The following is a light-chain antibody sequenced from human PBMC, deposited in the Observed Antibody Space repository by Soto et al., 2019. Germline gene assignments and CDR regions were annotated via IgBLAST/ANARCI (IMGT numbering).Light chain of an antibody. J-gene: IGLJ1*01. CDR1: SSDVGAYNY. V-gene: IGLV2-14*01. Sequence: QSVLTQPASVSGSPGQSITISCTGTSSDVGAYNYVSWYQQHPGKAPKLMIYEVSNRPSGVSNRFSGSKSGNTASLTISGLQAEDEADYYCGSYTGSSYVFGNGTKVTVL. CDR2: EVS. CDR3: GSYTGSSYV.